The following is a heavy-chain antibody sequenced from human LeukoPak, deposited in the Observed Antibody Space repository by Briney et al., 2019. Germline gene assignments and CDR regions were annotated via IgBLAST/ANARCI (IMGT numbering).Heavy chain of an antibody. V-gene: IGHV3-30-3*01. CDR3: ARPYSSGWYGDFDY. Sequence: PGGSLRLSCAASGFTFGSYAMHWVRQTPGKGLEWVAVISYDRSNIYYADSVKGRFTISRDNSKNTLYLQMNSLRAEDTAVYYRARPYSSGWYGDFDYWGQGTLVTVSS. D-gene: IGHD6-19*01. CDR1: GFTFGSYA. CDR2: ISYDRSNI. J-gene: IGHJ4*02.